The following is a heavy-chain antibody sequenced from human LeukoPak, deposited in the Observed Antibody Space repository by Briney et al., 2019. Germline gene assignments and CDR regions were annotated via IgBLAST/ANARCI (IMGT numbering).Heavy chain of an antibody. Sequence: SETLSLTCTVSGGSISSYYWSWIRQPPGKGLEWIGYIYYSGSTNYNPSPKSRVTISVDTSKNQFSLKLSSVTAADTAVYYCARDNWNYGSSMDVWGQGTTVTVSS. CDR3: ARDNWNYGSSMDV. J-gene: IGHJ6*02. CDR1: GGSISSYY. D-gene: IGHD1-7*01. CDR2: IYYSGST. V-gene: IGHV4-59*01.